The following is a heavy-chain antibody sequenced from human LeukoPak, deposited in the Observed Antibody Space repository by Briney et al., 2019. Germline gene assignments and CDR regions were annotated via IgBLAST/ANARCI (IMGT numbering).Heavy chain of an antibody. CDR3: AREITIFGVVNEGDWFDP. CDR2: INWNGGST. CDR1: GFTFDDYG. J-gene: IGHJ5*02. D-gene: IGHD3-3*01. V-gene: IGHV3-20*01. Sequence: GGSLRLSCAASGFTFDDYGVSWVRQAPGKGLEWVSGINWNGGSTGYADSVKGRFTISRDNAKNSLYLQMNSLRAEDTALYHCAREITIFGVVNEGDWFDPWGQGTLVTVSS.